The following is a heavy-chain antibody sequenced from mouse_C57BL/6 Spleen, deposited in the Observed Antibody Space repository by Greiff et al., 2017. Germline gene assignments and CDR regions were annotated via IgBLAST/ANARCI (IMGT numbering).Heavy chain of an antibody. Sequence: EVQLQQSGPELVKPGASVKISCKASGYTFTDYYMNWVKQSHGKSLEWIGNINPNNGGTSYNQKFKGKATLTVDKSSSTAYMELRSLTSEDSAVYYCALYGSSEGFDYWGQGTTLTVSS. J-gene: IGHJ2*01. CDR3: ALYGSSEGFDY. V-gene: IGHV1-26*01. CDR1: GYTFTDYY. D-gene: IGHD1-1*01. CDR2: INPNNGGT.